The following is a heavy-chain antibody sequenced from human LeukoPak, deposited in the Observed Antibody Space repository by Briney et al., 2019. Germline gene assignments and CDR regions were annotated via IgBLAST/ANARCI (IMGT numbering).Heavy chain of an antibody. V-gene: IGHV3-23*01. Sequence: GGSLRLSCGPSGFXFSTYAMSWVRQAPGKGLEWVAGISANGVRAYYADSLKGRFTISRDNSKNTVHVEINSLRAEDTAVYYCTKKGESLDYYYMDVWGRGTTVTVSS. CDR1: GFXFSTYA. D-gene: IGHD3-10*01. CDR3: TKKGESLDYYYMDV. J-gene: IGHJ6*02. CDR2: ISANGVRA.